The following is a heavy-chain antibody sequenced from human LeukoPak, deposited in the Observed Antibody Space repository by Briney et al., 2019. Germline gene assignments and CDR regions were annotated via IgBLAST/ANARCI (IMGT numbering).Heavy chain of an antibody. CDR1: GGSFSGYY. CDR3: ARARGGY. Sequence: SETLSLTCAVYGGSFSGYYWSWIRQPPGKGLEWIGKINHSGSTNYNPSLKSRVTISVDTSKNQFSLKLSSVTAADTAVYYCARARGGYWGQGTLVTVSS. J-gene: IGHJ4*02. D-gene: IGHD3-16*01. CDR2: INHSGST. V-gene: IGHV4-34*01.